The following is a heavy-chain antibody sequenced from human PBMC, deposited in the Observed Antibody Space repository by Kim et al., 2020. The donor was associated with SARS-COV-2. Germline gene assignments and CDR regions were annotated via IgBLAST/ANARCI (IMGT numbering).Heavy chain of an antibody. V-gene: IGHV4-34*01. J-gene: IGHJ4*02. Sequence: SETLSLTCAVYGGSVSGYCWSWIRQPPGKGREWIGEINHSGSTNYNPSLKSRVTISVDTSTNQFSLKLSSVTAADTAVYYCARGLSSAYYSMIVVVITGNYFDYWGQGTLVPVSS. D-gene: IGHD3-22*01. CDR3: ARGLSSAYYSMIVVVITGNYFDY. CDR2: INHSGST. CDR1: GGSVSGYC.